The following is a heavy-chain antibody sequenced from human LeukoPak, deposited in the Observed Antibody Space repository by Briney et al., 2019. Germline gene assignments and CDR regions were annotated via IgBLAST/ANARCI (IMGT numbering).Heavy chain of an antibody. CDR3: ARATDRYYDFWSGYLPVSDY. J-gene: IGHJ4*02. Sequence: PGGSLRLSCAASGFTFSSYGMSWIRQAPGKGLEWVSYISSSGSTIYYADSVKGRFTISRDNAKNSLYLQMNSLRAEDTAVYYCARATDRYYDFWSGYLPVSDYWGQGTLVTVSS. D-gene: IGHD3-3*01. CDR2: ISSSGSTI. V-gene: IGHV3-48*04. CDR1: GFTFSSYG.